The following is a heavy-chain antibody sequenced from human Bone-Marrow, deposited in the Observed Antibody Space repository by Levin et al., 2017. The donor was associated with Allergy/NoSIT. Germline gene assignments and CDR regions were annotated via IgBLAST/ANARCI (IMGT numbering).Heavy chain of an antibody. D-gene: IGHD2-15*01. Sequence: SQTLSLPCTVSGDSISSSSYYWAWIRQPPGKGLEWIGSIYYSGRTYYNPSLKSRVTISVDTSKNQFSLKVSSVTAADTAVFYCARLGYCSGGTCSWLDFWGQGTLVTVSS. J-gene: IGHJ4*02. CDR3: ARLGYCSGGTCSWLDF. V-gene: IGHV4-39*01. CDR2: IYYSGRT. CDR1: GDSISSSSYY.